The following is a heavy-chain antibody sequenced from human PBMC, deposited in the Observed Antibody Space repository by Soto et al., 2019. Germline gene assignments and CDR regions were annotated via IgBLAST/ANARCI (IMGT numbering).Heavy chain of an antibody. CDR1: GFTFSSYA. J-gene: IGHJ4*02. CDR2: ISYDGSNK. CDR3: ARDGGEYSSGWWYFDY. V-gene: IGHV3-30-3*01. Sequence: QVQLVESGGGVVQPGRSLRLSCAASGFTFSSYAMHWVRQAPGKGLEWVAVISYDGSNKYYADSVKGRFTISRDNSKNTLYLQMNSLRAEDTAVYYCARDGGEYSSGWWYFDYWGQGTLVTVSS. D-gene: IGHD6-19*01.